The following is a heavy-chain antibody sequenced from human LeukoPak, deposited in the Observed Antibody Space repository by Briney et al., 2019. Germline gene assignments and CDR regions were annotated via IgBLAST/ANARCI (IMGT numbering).Heavy chain of an antibody. Sequence: SVRVSCKASGGTFSSYAISWVRQVPGQGLEWMGRIIPIFGTANYAQKFQGRVTITTDESTSTAYMELSSLRSEDTAVYYCAREKRKTYYYDSSGFDAFDIWGQGTMVTVSS. CDR1: GGTFSSYA. J-gene: IGHJ3*02. D-gene: IGHD3-22*01. V-gene: IGHV1-69*05. CDR3: AREKRKTYYYDSSGFDAFDI. CDR2: IIPIFGTA.